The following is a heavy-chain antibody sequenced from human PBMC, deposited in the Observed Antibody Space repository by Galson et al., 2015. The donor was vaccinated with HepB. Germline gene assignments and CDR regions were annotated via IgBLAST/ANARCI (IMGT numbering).Heavy chain of an antibody. J-gene: IGHJ5*02. CDR1: GGTFSSYA. CDR3: ARGNEGYCSSTSCYRFWFDP. V-gene: IGHV1-69*13. D-gene: IGHD2-2*01. CDR2: IIPIFGTA. Sequence: SVKVSCKASGGTFSSYAISWVRQAPGQGLEWMGGIIPIFGTANYAQKFQGRVTITADESTSTAYMELSSLRSEDTAVYYCARGNEGYCSSTSCYRFWFDPWGQGTLVTVSS.